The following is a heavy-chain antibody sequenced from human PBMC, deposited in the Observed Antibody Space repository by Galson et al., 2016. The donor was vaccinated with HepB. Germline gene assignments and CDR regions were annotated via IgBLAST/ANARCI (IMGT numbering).Heavy chain of an antibody. Sequence: QSGAEVKKPGESLKISCQASGYSFTKHWIAWVRQMPGKGLEWMGVIYPGDSDTRYSPSFQGQVTISADQSISTAYLQWSSLEASDTAIYYCARMTQPQYYDGSTYHYSEERQNAFDIWGLGTLVTVSS. V-gene: IGHV5-51*01. CDR1: GYSFTKHW. CDR2: IYPGDSDT. J-gene: IGHJ3*02. D-gene: IGHD3-22*01. CDR3: ARMTQPQYYDGSTYHYSEERQNAFDI.